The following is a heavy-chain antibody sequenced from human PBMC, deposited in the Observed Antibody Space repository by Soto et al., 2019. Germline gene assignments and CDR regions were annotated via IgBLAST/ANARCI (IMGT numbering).Heavy chain of an antibody. D-gene: IGHD6-25*01. CDR3: PKLARAASRSLSDY. Sequence: QTGGSLRLSCAASGFTFSSYAMSGVRQAPGKGLEWVSAISGSGGSTYYADSVKGRFTISRDNSKNTLYLQMNSLRSEDTAVYYCPKLARAASRSLSDYWGQGTLVTVSS. J-gene: IGHJ4*02. V-gene: IGHV3-23*01. CDR1: GFTFSSYA. CDR2: ISGSGGST.